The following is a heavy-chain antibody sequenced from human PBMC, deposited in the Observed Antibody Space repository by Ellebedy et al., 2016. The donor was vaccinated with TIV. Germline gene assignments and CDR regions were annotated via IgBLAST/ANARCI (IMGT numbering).Heavy chain of an antibody. CDR2: INGGNGDT. CDR3: ARTSDSSTYYQYYYGVDV. V-gene: IGHV1-3*01. CDR1: GYTFTSYA. J-gene: IGHJ6*02. Sequence: AASVKVSCKASGYTFTSYAIHWVRQAPGQRPEWMGWINGGNGDTSYSQKFQGRVTLTRDTSASTADMELSSLRFDDTAVYYCARTSDSSTYYQYYYGVDVWGQGTTVTVSS. D-gene: IGHD3-22*01.